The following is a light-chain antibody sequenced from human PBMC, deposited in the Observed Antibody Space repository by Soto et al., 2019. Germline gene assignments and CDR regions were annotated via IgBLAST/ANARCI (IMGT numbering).Light chain of an antibody. Sequence: QAVVTQEPSLTVSPGGTVTLTCGSSTGAVTNGHYPYWFQQKPGQAPRTLIYDTTNRHSWTPARFSGSLLGGKAALTLSGAQPEDEAEYYCLLPPNGTYVFGNGTKFTV. CDR3: LLPPNGTYV. V-gene: IGLV7-46*01. CDR2: DTT. J-gene: IGLJ1*01. CDR1: TGAVTNGHY.